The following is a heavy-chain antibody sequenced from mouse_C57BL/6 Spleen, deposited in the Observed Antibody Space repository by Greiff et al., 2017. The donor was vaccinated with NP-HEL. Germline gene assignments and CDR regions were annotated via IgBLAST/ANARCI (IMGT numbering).Heavy chain of an antibody. Sequence: QVQLKESGAELAKPGASVKLSCKASGYTFTSYWMHWVKQRPGQGLEWIGYINPSSGYTKYNQKFKDKATLTADKSSSTAYMQLSSLTYEDSAVYYCASDYYGSIGFAYWGQGTLVTVSA. CDR1: GYTFTSYW. J-gene: IGHJ3*01. D-gene: IGHD1-1*01. V-gene: IGHV1-7*01. CDR3: ASDYYGSIGFAY. CDR2: INPSSGYT.